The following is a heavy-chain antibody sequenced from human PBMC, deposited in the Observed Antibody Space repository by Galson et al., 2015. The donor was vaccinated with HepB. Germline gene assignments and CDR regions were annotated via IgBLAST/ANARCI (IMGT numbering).Heavy chain of an antibody. CDR3: ARAPRGANTGVY. CDR1: GYTFTGYD. CDR2: MNPNSGNT. V-gene: IGHV1-8*01. D-gene: IGHD7-27*01. Sequence: SVKVSCKASGYTFTGYDINWVRQATGQGLEWMGWMNPNSGNTGYAQNFQGRVTMTRDTSIGTAYMELSSLRSEDTAVYYCARAPRGANTGVYWGQGTLLTVSS. J-gene: IGHJ4*02.